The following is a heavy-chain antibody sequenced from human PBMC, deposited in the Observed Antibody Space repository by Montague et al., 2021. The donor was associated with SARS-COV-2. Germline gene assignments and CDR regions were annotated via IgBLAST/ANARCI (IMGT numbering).Heavy chain of an antibody. CDR3: AREHNYDSGRRDGFDI. J-gene: IGHJ3*02. D-gene: IGHD3-10*01. CDR2: IPSSSSHL. CDR1: GFTFSDYY. V-gene: IGHV3-11*05. Sequence: SLRLSCAASGFTFSDYYMNWIRQAPGKGLEWVSHIPSSSSHLTYADSVRGGFTISRDNAKNSLYLQMNSLRAEDTAVFYCAREHNYDSGRRDGFDIWGQGTVVTVSS.